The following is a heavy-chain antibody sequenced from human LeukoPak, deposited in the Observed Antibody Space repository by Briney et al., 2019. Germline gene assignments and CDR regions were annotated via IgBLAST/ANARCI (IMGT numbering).Heavy chain of an antibody. V-gene: IGHV3-7*01. D-gene: IGHD3-3*01. Sequence: GGSLRLSCAASGFRFNTYWMSWVRQAPGKGLEWVANIKQDGNEKYYADSVKGRFTISRDNAKNSLYLQMNSLRAEDTAVYYCARDLRFLEWSVDYWGQGTLVTVSS. CDR2: IKQDGNEK. CDR3: ARDLRFLEWSVDY. J-gene: IGHJ4*02. CDR1: GFRFNTYW.